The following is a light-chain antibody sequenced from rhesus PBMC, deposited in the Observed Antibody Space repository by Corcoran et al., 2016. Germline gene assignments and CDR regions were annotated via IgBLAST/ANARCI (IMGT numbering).Light chain of an antibody. CDR2: EVA. J-gene: IGKJ1*01. Sequence: DIVMTQTPLSLPVTPGEPASISCRSSQSLLDSEDGRTYLDWYLQKPGQSPQPLIYEVANRASGVPDRFSGRGSDTDFTLKISSVEAEDVGVDFCKQYTRIPTFGQGTKVNIK. V-gene: IGKV2-86*01. CDR1: QSLLDSEDGRTY. CDR3: KQYTRIPT.